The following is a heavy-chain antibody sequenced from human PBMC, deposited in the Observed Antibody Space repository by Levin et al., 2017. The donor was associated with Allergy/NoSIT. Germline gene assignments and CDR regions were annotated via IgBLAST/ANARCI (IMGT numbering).Heavy chain of an antibody. CDR3: ARRATWGLWFGALLSSYFDY. CDR2: ISYDGSNK. J-gene: IGHJ4*02. CDR1: GFTFSNCA. D-gene: IGHD3-10*01. V-gene: IGHV3-30-3*01. Sequence: GGSLRLSCAASGFTFSNCAMHWVRQAPGKGLEWVAVISYDGSNKYYADYGKGRISISRDNSKNTLYLQMNSLRAEDTAVYYCARRATWGLWFGALLSSYFDYWGQGTLVTVSS.